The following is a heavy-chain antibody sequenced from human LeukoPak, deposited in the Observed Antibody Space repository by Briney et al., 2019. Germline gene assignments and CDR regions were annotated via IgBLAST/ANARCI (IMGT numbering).Heavy chain of an antibody. V-gene: IGHV3-21*01. D-gene: IGHD3-22*01. CDR2: ISSSSSYI. CDR1: GFTFSSYS. CDR3: ARGGYYYDSSGYYQGRYYFDY. Sequence: GGSLRLSCAASGFTFSSYSMNWVRQAPGKGLEWVSSISSSSSYIYYADSVKGRFTISRDNAKNSLYLQMNSLRAEDTAVYYCARGGYYYDSSGYYQGRYYFDYWGQGTLVTVSS. J-gene: IGHJ4*02.